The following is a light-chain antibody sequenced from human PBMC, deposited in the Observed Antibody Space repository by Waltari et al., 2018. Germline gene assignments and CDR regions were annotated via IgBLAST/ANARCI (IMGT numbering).Light chain of an antibody. Sequence: IVLTQSPGTLSLSQGERATLSRRASQSISNNYLAWYQQTPGQAPRLLIFTASSRATGIPDRFSGSGSGTDFTLTISRLEPEDSAVYYCQDYGSSLKTFGQGTKLEI. J-gene: IGKJ1*01. CDR1: QSISNNY. CDR2: TAS. CDR3: QDYGSSLKT. V-gene: IGKV3-20*01.